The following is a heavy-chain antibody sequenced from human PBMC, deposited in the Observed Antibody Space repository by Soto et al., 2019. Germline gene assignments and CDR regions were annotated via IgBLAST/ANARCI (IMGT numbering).Heavy chain of an antibody. Sequence: QVQLVGSGGGVVQPGRSLRLSCAASGFSFSNYGMHWVRQAPGKGLEWVEAISYDGSNKYYADSVKGRLTISRDNSKNTLYLQINSLRAEDTAVYYCAKDGYSYGSGWFDPWGQGTLVTVSS. CDR2: ISYDGSNK. CDR1: GFSFSNYG. D-gene: IGHD3-10*01. CDR3: AKDGYSYGSGWFDP. V-gene: IGHV3-30*18. J-gene: IGHJ5*02.